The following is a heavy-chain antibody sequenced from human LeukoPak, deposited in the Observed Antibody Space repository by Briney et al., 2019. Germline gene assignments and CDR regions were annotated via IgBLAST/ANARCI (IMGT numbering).Heavy chain of an antibody. V-gene: IGHV3-30*04. CDR2: ISYDGRNK. CDR3: ARNFNHFDY. J-gene: IGHJ4*02. CDR1: GFTFSSYA. Sequence: GGSLRLSCAASGFTFSSYAMHWVRQAPGKGLEWVAAISYDGRNKYYTDSVKGRSPISRDNSKNTLYLQMNSLRAEDTAVYYCARNFNHFDYWGQGTLVTVSS. D-gene: IGHD1-14*01.